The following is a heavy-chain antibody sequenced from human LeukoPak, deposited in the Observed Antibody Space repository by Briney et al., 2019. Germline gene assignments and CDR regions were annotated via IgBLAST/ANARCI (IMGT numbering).Heavy chain of an antibody. CDR3: ARGYYDSSGYLYWYFDL. CDR2: IYTSGST. J-gene: IGHJ2*01. CDR1: GGSISSYY. Sequence: SETLSLTCTVSGGSISSYYWSWIRQPAGKGLEWIGRIYTSGSTNYNPSLKSRVTMSVDTSKNQFSLKLSSVTVADTAVYYCARGYYDSSGYLYWYFDLWGRGTLVTVSS. V-gene: IGHV4-4*07. D-gene: IGHD3-22*01.